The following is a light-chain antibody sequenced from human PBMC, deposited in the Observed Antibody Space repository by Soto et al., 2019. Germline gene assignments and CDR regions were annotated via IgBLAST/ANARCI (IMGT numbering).Light chain of an antibody. V-gene: IGKV1-5*01. CDR3: QQYENYWT. J-gene: IGKJ1*01. CDR2: DAS. CDR1: QSISSW. Sequence: DIQMTQSPSTLSATAGDRVTITCRASQSISSWLAWYQHKPGKAPKLLIYDASNLDSGVPSRFSGSESGTEFSLTISNLQPDDCATYYCQQYENYWTFGQGTRVEIK.